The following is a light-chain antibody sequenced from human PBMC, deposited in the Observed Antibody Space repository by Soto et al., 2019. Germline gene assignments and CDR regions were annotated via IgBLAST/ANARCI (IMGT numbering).Light chain of an antibody. J-gene: IGLJ2*01. V-gene: IGLV2-23*02. CDR2: EVT. Sequence: QSALTQPASVSGSPGQSITISCTGTSSDVGNYNLVSWYQHHPGTAPKLMVYEVTKRPSGVSSRFSGSKSGNTASLTISGLLAEDEADYYCCSAANSPSAVVFGGGTKLTVL. CDR3: CSAANSPSAVV. CDR1: SSDVGNYNL.